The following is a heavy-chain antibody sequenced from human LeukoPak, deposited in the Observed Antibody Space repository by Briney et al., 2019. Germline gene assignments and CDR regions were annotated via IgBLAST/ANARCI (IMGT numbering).Heavy chain of an antibody. Sequence: SETLSLTCAVYGGSFSGYYWSWIRQPPGKGLEWVGEINHSGSTNYNPSLKSRVTISVDTSKNQFSLKLTSVTAADTAVYYCATLGEYYDSSGYYYNWGQGTLVTVSS. V-gene: IGHV4-34*01. CDR3: ATLGEYYDSSGYYYN. J-gene: IGHJ4*02. CDR1: GGSFSGYY. CDR2: INHSGST. D-gene: IGHD3-22*01.